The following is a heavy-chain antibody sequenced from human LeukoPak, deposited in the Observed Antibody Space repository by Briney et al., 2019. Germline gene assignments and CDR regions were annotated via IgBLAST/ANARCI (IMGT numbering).Heavy chain of an antibody. J-gene: IGHJ4*02. Sequence: GGSLRLSCAASGFTFSDYYMSWIRQAPGKGLEWVSYISSSGSTIYYADSVKGRFTIPRDNAKNSLYLQMNSLRAEDTAVYYCARARFLLYSLYFDYWGQGTLVTVSS. CDR3: ARARFLLYSLYFDY. CDR1: GFTFSDYY. D-gene: IGHD3-10*02. V-gene: IGHV3-11*04. CDR2: ISSSGSTI.